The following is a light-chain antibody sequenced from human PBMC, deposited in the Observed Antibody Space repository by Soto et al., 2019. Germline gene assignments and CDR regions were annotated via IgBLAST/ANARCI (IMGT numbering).Light chain of an antibody. CDR1: QSVPRSY. J-gene: IGKJ5*01. CDR2: GTS. CDR3: QQYGSSIT. Sequence: EIVLTQSPGTLSLSPGERATLSCRASQSVPRSYLAWYQQKPGQAPRLLIDGTSSRATGIPDRFSGSGSGTDFTLTISRLEPEDFAVFYCQQYGSSITFGQGTRLEI. V-gene: IGKV3-20*01.